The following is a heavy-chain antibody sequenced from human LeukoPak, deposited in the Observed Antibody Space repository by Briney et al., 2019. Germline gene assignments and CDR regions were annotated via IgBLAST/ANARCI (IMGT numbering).Heavy chain of an antibody. CDR3: AYDGPDWGSYFDY. Sequence: GGSLRLSCAASGFTFSNYAMNWVRQAPGKGLEWVSAISASDGTTHYADSVKGRFTISRDSSKNTLYLQINSLRAEDTAVYHCAYDGPDWGSYFDYWGQGILVTVSS. V-gene: IGHV3-23*01. CDR2: ISASDGTT. J-gene: IGHJ4*02. CDR1: GFTFSNYA. D-gene: IGHD7-27*01.